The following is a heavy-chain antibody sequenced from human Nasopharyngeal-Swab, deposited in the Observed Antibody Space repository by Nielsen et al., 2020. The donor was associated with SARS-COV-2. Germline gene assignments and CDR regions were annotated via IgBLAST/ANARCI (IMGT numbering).Heavy chain of an antibody. V-gene: IGHV4-39*07. J-gene: IGHJ6*03. Sequence: RQAPGKGLEWIGSIYYSGSTYYNPPLTSRVTISVDTSKNQFSLKLSSVTAADTAVYYCARERGRGGIWNYYYYYMDVWGKGTTVTVSS. CDR2: IYYSGST. CDR3: ARERGRGGIWNYYYYYMDV. D-gene: IGHD3-10*01.